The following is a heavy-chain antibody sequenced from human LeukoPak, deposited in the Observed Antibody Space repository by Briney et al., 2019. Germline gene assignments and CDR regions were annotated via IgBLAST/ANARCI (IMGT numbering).Heavy chain of an antibody. CDR3: ARRVVVTATSLDAFDI. J-gene: IGHJ3*02. CDR2: IYYSGST. CDR1: GGSISSSSYY. D-gene: IGHD2-21*02. V-gene: IGHV4-39*01. Sequence: SETLSLTCTVSGGSISSSSYYWGWIRQPPGKGLEWIGSIYYSGSTYYNPSLKSRVTISVDTSKNQFSLKLSSVTAADTAVYYCARRVVVTATSLDAFDIWGQGTMVTVSS.